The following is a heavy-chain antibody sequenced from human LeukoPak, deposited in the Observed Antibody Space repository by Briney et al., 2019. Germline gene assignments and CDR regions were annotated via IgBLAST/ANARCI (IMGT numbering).Heavy chain of an antibody. CDR1: GYTFTSYG. J-gene: IGHJ5*02. V-gene: IGHV1-18*01. D-gene: IGHD3-22*01. CDR3: ATDNSAGSYYYDSSGYLGA. CDR2: ISAYNGNT. Sequence: ASVKVSCKASGYTFTSYGISWVRQAPGQGLEWMGWISAYNGNTNYAQKLQGRVTMTTDTSTSTAYMELSSLRSEDTAVYYCATDNSAGSYYYDSSGYLGAWGQGTLVTVSS.